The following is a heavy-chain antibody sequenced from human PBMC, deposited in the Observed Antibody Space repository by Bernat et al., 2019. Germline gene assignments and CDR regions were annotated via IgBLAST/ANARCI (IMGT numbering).Heavy chain of an antibody. V-gene: IGHV3-23*01. CDR2: ISGSGDRT. Sequence: EVQLLESGGGLVQPGGSLRLSCAASGFTFSTYSMTWVRQAPGKGLEWVSAISGSGDRTYYADSMKGHFTISRDNSKNTLYLQMNSLRAEDTAIYYCAKEGYCSGGSCPSSFFYWGQGTLVTVSS. J-gene: IGHJ4*02. CDR3: AKEGYCSGGSCPSSFFY. CDR1: GFTFSTYS. D-gene: IGHD2-15*01.